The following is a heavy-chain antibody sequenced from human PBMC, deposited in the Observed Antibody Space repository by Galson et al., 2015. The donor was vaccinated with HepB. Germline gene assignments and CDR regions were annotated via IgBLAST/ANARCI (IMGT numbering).Heavy chain of an antibody. J-gene: IGHJ3*02. Sequence: VKVSCKVSGYTFTDYYMHWVQQAPGKGLEWMGLVDPEDGETIYAEKFQGRVTITADTSTDTAYMELSSLRSEDTAVYYCAMVGATWGHDAFDIWGQGTMVTVSS. CDR2: VDPEDGET. V-gene: IGHV1-69-2*01. D-gene: IGHD1-26*01. CDR1: GYTFTDYY. CDR3: AMVGATWGHDAFDI.